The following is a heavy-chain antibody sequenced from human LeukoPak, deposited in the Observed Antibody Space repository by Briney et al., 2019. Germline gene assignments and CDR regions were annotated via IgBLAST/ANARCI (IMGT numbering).Heavy chain of an antibody. CDR1: GVTFSRYS. CDR3: ARDEHIPGAFDI. V-gene: IGHV3-21*01. CDR2: ISSSSRYI. D-gene: IGHD2-21*01. Sequence: GGSLRLSCAASGVTFSRYSMNWVRQTPGKGPEWVSSISSSSRYIYYADSVKGRFTISRDNAKNSLYLQMSSLRAEDTAVYYCARDEHIPGAFDIWGQGTMVTVSS. J-gene: IGHJ3*02.